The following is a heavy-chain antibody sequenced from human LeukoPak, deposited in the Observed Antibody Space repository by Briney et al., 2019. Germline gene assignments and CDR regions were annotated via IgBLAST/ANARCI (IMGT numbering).Heavy chain of an antibody. D-gene: IGHD6-19*01. CDR1: GFSFSSFS. Sequence: PGGSLRLSCAASGFSFSSFSMNWVRQAPGKGLEWVSYISGGSSFTYYVDSVKGRFTISRDNAKNSLYLQMNSLRAEDTAVYYCARDLGYSSGPNYWGQGARVTVSS. CDR2: ISGGSSFT. CDR3: ARDLGYSSGPNY. V-gene: IGHV3-21*01. J-gene: IGHJ4*02.